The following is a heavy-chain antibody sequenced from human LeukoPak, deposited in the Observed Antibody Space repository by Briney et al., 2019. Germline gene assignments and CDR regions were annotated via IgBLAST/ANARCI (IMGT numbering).Heavy chain of an antibody. D-gene: IGHD1-7*01. CDR1: GDSISSNY. J-gene: IGHJ4*02. V-gene: IGHV4-4*07. CDR3: ARDQALNWNYDVFDY. CDR2: IYTSGRT. Sequence: SETLSLTCTVSGDSISSNYWSWIRQPAGKGLEWIGRIYTSGRTDYNPSLKSRVTMSVDTSKNQVSLKLSSVTAADTALYYCARDQALNWNYDVFDYWGQGALVTASS.